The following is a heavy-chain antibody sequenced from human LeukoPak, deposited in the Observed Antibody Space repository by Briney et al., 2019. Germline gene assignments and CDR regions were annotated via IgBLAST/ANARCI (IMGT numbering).Heavy chain of an antibody. Sequence: SETLSLTCAVSGGPLSGYFWSWIRQSSGKGLEWIGEIHNSGTTNYNPSLNSRVTISEDTSKNQFYLNLSSVTAADTAVYYCARRYYYNLGSFPFDFWGQETLVTVSS. V-gene: IGHV4-34*01. D-gene: IGHD3-10*01. CDR3: ARRYYYNLGSFPFDF. CDR1: GGPLSGYF. CDR2: IHNSGTT. J-gene: IGHJ4*02.